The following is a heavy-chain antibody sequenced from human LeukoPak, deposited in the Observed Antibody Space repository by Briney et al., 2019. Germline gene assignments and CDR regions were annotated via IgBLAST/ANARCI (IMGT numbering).Heavy chain of an antibody. D-gene: IGHD4-17*01. J-gene: IGHJ4*02. CDR2: INPNSGGT. V-gene: IGHV1-2*02. CDR1: GYTFTSYG. Sequence: ASVKVSCKASGYTFTSYGISWVRQAPGQGLEWMGWINPNSGGTNYAQKFQGRVTMTRDTSISTAYMELSRLRSDDTAVYYCAREASYGDYSPFDYWGQGTLVTVSS. CDR3: AREASYGDYSPFDY.